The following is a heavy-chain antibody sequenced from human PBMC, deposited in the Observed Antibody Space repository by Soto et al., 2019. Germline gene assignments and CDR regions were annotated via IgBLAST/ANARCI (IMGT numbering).Heavy chain of an antibody. CDR3: AXGEYSGYDYYYYYGMDV. J-gene: IGHJ6*02. Sequence: SVKVSCKASGGTFSSCAISWVRQAPGQGLEWMGGIIPIFGTANYAQKFQGRVTITADKSTSTAYMELSSLRSEDTAVYYCAXGEYSGYDYYYYYGMDVWGRGTTVTVSS. CDR1: GGTFSSCA. CDR2: IIPIFGTA. D-gene: IGHD5-12*01. V-gene: IGHV1-69*06.